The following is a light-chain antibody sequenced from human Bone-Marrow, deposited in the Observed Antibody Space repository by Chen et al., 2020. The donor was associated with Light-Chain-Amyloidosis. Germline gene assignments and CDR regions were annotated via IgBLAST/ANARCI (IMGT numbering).Light chain of an antibody. J-gene: IGLJ3*02. Sequence: SYVLTQPSSVSVAPGQTATIACGGNNIGSTSVHWYQQTPGQAPLLVVHDDSDRPSGIPERLSGSNSGNTATLTISRVEAGDEADYCCQVWDRSSDRPVFGGGTKLTVL. CDR1: NIGSTS. CDR2: DDS. V-gene: IGLV3-21*02. CDR3: QVWDRSSDRPV.